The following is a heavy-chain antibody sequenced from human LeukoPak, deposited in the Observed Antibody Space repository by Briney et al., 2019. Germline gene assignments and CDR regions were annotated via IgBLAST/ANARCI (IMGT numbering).Heavy chain of an antibody. J-gene: IGHJ4*02. D-gene: IGHD3-16*02. CDR2: TYYRSKWYN. CDR1: GDSVSSNSAA. V-gene: IGHV6-1*01. Sequence: SQTLSLTCAISGDSVSSNSAAWNWIRQSPSRGLEWLGRTYYRSKWYNDYAVSVKSRITINPDTSKNQFSLQLNSVTPEDTAVYYCASSPLRLGKLSFDYWGQGTLVTVSS. CDR3: ASSPLRLGKLSFDY.